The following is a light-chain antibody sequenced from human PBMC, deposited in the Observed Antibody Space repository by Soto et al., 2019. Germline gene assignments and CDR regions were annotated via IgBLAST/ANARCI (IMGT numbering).Light chain of an antibody. V-gene: IGKV4-1*01. CDR1: QSVLYTSNNRNY. J-gene: IGKJ1*01. Sequence: DIVMTQSPDSLAVSLGERATINCKSSQSVLYTSNNRNYLAWYQQKPGQPPKLLIYWASTRESGVPDRFSSSGSGTDFTLTISSLQAEDVEVYYCQQYHSTPWTFGQGTKVDI. CDR3: QQYHSTPWT. CDR2: WAS.